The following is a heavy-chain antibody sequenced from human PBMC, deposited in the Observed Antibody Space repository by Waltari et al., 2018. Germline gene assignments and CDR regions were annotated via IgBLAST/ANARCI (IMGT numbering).Heavy chain of an antibody. V-gene: IGHV4-59*01. CDR1: GGSISSYY. D-gene: IGHD6-13*01. Sequence: QVQLQESGPGLVKPSETLSLTCTVSGGSISSYYWSWIRPPPGKGLEWIGYIYYSGSTNYNPSLKSRVTISVDTSKNQFSLKLSSVTAADTAVYYCATTYSSSWYGYWFDPWGQGTLVTVSS. CDR2: IYYSGST. J-gene: IGHJ5*02. CDR3: ATTYSSSWYGYWFDP.